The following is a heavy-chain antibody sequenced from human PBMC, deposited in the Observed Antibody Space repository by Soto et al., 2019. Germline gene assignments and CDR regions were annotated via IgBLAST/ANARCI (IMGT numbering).Heavy chain of an antibody. CDR2: TNPNSGGT. D-gene: IGHD3-22*01. J-gene: IGHJ5*02. V-gene: IGHV1-2*02. CDR1: GYTFTGHY. Sequence: ASVKVSCKASGYTFTGHYMHWVRQAPGQGLEWMGWTNPNSGGTNYAQKFQGRVTMTRDTSISTAYMELSRLRSDDTAVYYCAREGTYYYDSSGESVWFDPWGQGTLVTVSS. CDR3: AREGTYYYDSSGESVWFDP.